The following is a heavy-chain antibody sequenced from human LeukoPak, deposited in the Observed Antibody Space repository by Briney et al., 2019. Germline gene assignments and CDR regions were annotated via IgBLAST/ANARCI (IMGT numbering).Heavy chain of an antibody. J-gene: IGHJ4*02. V-gene: IGHV1-18*04. CDR3: AREGLDY. CDR1: GYTFTSYY. Sequence: GASVKVSCKASGYTFTSYYMHSVRQAPGQGLEWMGWISAYNGNTNYAQKLQGRVTMPTDTSPSTAYMELRSLRSYDTAVYFCAREGLDYWGQGTLVTVSS. CDR2: ISAYNGNT.